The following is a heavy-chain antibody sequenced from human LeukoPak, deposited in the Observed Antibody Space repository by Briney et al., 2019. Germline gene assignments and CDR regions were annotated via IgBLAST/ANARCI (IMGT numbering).Heavy chain of an antibody. CDR3: ARGTLYSGWSYYFDS. V-gene: IGHV4-34*01. CDR2: INHSGST. CDR1: GGSFSGYY. Sequence: SETLSLTCAVDGGSFSGYYWSWIRQPPGKGLEWIGEINHSGSTNYNPSLKSRVTISVDNSNNKFSLRLSSVTAADTALYYCARGTLYSGWSYYFDSWGQGTLVTVSS. D-gene: IGHD6-19*01. J-gene: IGHJ4*02.